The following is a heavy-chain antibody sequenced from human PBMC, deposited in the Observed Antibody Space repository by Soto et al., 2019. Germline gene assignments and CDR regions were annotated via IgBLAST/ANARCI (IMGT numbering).Heavy chain of an antibody. CDR3: AMSLWFGNTPNWFDP. V-gene: IGHV4-30-4*01. CDR2: IYYSGST. Sequence: PSETMSVTCPVSGGSISSGDYYWSWISQPPGKGLGWIGSIYYSGSTYYNPSLKSRVTISVDTSKNQFSLKLSSVTAADTAVYYCAMSLWFGNTPNWFDPWGQGTLVTVSS. CDR1: GGSISSGDYY. J-gene: IGHJ5*02. D-gene: IGHD3-10*01.